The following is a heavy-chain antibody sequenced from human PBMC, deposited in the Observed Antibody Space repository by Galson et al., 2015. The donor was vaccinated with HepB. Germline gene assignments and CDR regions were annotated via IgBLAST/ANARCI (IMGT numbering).Heavy chain of an antibody. Sequence: SLRLSCAASGFTFSDYYMSWIRQAPGKGLEWVSYISSSSSYTNYADSVKGRFTISRDNAKNSLYLQMNSLRAEDTAVYYCARLLQGYSSSLGYWGQGTLVTVSS. CDR2: ISSSSSYT. V-gene: IGHV3-11*06. CDR1: GFTFSDYY. CDR3: ARLLQGYSSSLGY. J-gene: IGHJ4*02. D-gene: IGHD6-6*01.